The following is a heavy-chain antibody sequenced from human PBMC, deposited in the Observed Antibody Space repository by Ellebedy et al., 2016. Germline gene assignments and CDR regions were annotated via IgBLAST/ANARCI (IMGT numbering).Heavy chain of an antibody. D-gene: IGHD5-18*01. J-gene: IGHJ3*01. CDR1: GFTFSVVPY. Sequence: ASVKVSCXTSGFTFSVVPYIHWVRHAPGQRPEWMGYINPNNGVTSYAQKFRGRVTMTRDTSINTVYLDLNRLSSDDTAVYYCAREAAIQLWLRDALDVWGQGTVVIVSS. CDR2: INPNNGVT. CDR3: AREAAIQLWLRDALDV. V-gene: IGHV1-2*02.